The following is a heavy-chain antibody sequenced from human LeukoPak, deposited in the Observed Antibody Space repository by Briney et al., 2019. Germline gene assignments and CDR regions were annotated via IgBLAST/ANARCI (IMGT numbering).Heavy chain of an antibody. CDR3: ARVIIWSYYDILTGYYTDWFDP. V-gene: IGHV1-18*01. CDR2: ISAYNGNT. Sequence: ASVKVSCTASGYTFTSYGISWVRQAPGQGLEWMGWISAYNGNTNYAQKLQGRVTMTTDTSTSTAYMELRSLRSDDTAVYYCARVIIWSYYDILTGYYTDWFDPWGQGTLVTVSS. CDR1: GYTFTSYG. D-gene: IGHD3-9*01. J-gene: IGHJ5*02.